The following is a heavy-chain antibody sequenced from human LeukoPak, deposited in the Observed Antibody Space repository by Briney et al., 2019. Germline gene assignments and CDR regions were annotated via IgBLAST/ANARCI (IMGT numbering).Heavy chain of an antibody. V-gene: IGHV4-34*01. CDR3: ARGPITMIVRRGLNWFDP. Sequence: SETLYLTCAVYGGSFSGYYWSWIRQPPGKGLEWIGEINHSGSTNYNPSLKGRVTISVDTSKNQFSLKLSSVTAADTAVYYCARGPITMIVRRGLNWFDPWGQGTLVTVSS. D-gene: IGHD3-22*01. CDR2: INHSGST. CDR1: GGSFSGYY. J-gene: IGHJ5*02.